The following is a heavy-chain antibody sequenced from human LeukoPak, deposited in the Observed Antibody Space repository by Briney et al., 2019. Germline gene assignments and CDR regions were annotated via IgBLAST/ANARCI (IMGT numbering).Heavy chain of an antibody. D-gene: IGHD3-10*01. J-gene: IGHJ4*02. CDR3: ARHGNQDSRSYPLDY. Sequence: SETLSLTCAVFGGSLSGYYWSWVRQPPGQGLEWIAYMYYSGSTNYNPSLKSRVTVSIDTSKNQFSLMLTSVAAADTAVYYCARHGNQDSRSYPLDYWGQGILVTVSS. CDR1: GGSLSGYY. CDR2: MYYSGST. V-gene: IGHV4-59*08.